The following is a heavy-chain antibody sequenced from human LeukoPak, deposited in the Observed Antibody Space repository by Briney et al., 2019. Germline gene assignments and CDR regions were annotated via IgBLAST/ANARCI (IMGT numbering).Heavy chain of an antibody. D-gene: IGHD6-25*01. CDR1: GYTFTGYF. CDR3: ARGRPGDYFDY. CDR2: INPNSGGT. Sequence: ASVKVSCKASGYTFTGYFMHWVRQAPGQGLEWMGWINPNSGGTSYLQNFQGRVTMTRDTSISTAYMDLSRLRSDDTAVYYCARGRPGDYFDYWGQGTLVTASS. J-gene: IGHJ4*02. V-gene: IGHV1-2*02.